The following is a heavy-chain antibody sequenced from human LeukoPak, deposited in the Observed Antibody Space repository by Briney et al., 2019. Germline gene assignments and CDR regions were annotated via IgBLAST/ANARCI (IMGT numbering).Heavy chain of an antibody. J-gene: IGHJ6*03. V-gene: IGHV1-2*02. D-gene: IGHD2-15*01. Sequence: ASVKVSCKASGGTFSSYAISWVRQAPGQGLEWMGCINPNSGGTNYAQKFHGRVTMTRDTSISTAYMELSRLRSDDTAVYYCARRGINCSGGSCKDYYYYMDVWGKGTTVTVSS. CDR1: GGTFSSYA. CDR2: INPNSGGT. CDR3: ARRGINCSGGSCKDYYYYMDV.